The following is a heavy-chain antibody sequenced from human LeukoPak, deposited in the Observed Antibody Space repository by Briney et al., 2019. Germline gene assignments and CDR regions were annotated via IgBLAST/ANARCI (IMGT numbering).Heavy chain of an antibody. D-gene: IGHD3-10*01. Sequence: KSSETLSLTCAVYGGSFSGYYWSWIRQPPGKGLEWIGEINHSGRTNYNPSLKSRVTVSVDTSKNQFSLKLSTVTAADTAVYYCASRGRGVAKRYYYYYMDVWGKGTTVTVSS. J-gene: IGHJ6*03. CDR2: INHSGRT. V-gene: IGHV4-34*01. CDR1: GGSFSGYY. CDR3: ASRGRGVAKRYYYYYMDV.